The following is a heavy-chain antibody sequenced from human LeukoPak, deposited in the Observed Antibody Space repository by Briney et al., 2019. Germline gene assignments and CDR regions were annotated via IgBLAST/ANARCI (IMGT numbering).Heavy chain of an antibody. CDR3: ARVRGSYLYYFQY. D-gene: IGHD3-16*02. CDR1: GYSFTSYW. V-gene: IGHV5-51*01. CDR2: IYPGDSDT. Sequence: GESLKISCKGSGYSFTSYWIGWVRQMPGKGLEWMGIIYPGDSDTRYSPSFQGQVTISADKSINTAYLQWSSLKASDTAIYYCARVRGSYLYYFQYWGQGTLVTVSS. J-gene: IGHJ4*02.